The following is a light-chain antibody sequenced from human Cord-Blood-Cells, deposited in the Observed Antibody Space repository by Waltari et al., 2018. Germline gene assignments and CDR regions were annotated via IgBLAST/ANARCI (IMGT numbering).Light chain of an antibody. CDR2: ENN. J-gene: IGLJ1*01. CDR3: GTWDSSLSAEV. Sequence: QSVLTQPPSVSAAPGQKVTISCSGISSNIGNNYVSWYQQLPGTAPKLLIYENNKRPSGIPDRVSGSKSGTSATLGITGLQTGDEADYYCGTWDSSLSAEVFGTGTKVTVL. V-gene: IGLV1-51*02. CDR1: SSNIGNNY.